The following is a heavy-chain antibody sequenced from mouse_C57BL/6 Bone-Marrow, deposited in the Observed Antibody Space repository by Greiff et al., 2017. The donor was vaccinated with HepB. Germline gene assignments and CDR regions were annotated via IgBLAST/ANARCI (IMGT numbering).Heavy chain of an antibody. CDR3: TRQRYYGSSYWYFDV. V-gene: IGHV5-9-1*02. CDR2: ISSGGDYI. J-gene: IGHJ1*03. Sequence: EVKLVESGEGLVKPGGSLKLSCAASGFTFSSYAMSWVRQTPEKRLEWVAYISSGGDYIYYADTVKGRFTISRDNARNTLYLQMSSLKSEDTAMYYCTRQRYYGSSYWYFDVWGTGTTVTVSS. CDR1: GFTFSSYA. D-gene: IGHD1-1*01.